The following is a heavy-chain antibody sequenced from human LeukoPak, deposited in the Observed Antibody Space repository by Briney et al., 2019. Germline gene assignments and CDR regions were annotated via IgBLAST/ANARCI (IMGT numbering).Heavy chain of an antibody. CDR2: IYYSDST. CDR1: VGSISNYF. V-gene: IGHV4-59*01. J-gene: IGHJ6*03. Sequence: SETLSLTCTVSVGSISNYFWSWIRQPPGKGLECIGYIYYSDSTNYNPSLKSRVTVSVDTSKNQFSLKLSSVTAADTAVYYCARFPGSAEYRHYYYMDVWGKGTTVTVSS. D-gene: IGHD2-15*01. CDR3: ARFPGSAEYRHYYYMDV.